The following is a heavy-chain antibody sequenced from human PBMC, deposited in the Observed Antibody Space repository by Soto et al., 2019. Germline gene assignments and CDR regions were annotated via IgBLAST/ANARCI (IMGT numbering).Heavy chain of an antibody. CDR2: ISSSSSYT. CDR3: VRDNALTAYLFDY. V-gene: IGHV3-11*06. Sequence: GGSLRLSCAASGFTFSDYYMSWIRQAPGKGLEWVSYISSSSSYTNYADSVKGRFTISRDNAKNTLYLQMNSLRAEDTAVYYCVRDNALTAYLFDYWGQGTQVTVSS. CDR1: GFTFSDYY. J-gene: IGHJ4*02. D-gene: IGHD2-8*01.